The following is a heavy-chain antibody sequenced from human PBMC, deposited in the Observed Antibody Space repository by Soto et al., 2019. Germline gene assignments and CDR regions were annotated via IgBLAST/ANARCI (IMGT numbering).Heavy chain of an antibody. CDR3: ASTVTYGGASDY. D-gene: IGHD4-17*01. Sequence: QVQLQQWGAGLLKPSETLSLTCAVYGGSFSGYYWSWIRQPPGKGLEWIGEIIHSGSTTYNPSLSSRATLSVDTSKTQFSPRLTSVSAAVTAVYSCASTVTYGGASDYWGQSTMVTVSS. CDR1: GGSFSGYY. J-gene: IGHJ4*02. V-gene: IGHV4-34*12. CDR2: IIHSGST.